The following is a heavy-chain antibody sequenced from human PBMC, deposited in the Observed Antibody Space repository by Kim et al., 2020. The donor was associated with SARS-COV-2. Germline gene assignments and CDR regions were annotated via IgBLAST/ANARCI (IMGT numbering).Heavy chain of an antibody. CDR1: GGSFSGYY. D-gene: IGHD3-10*01. J-gene: IGHJ4*02. CDR3: ARQSMVRGGSGKSTKHFRRTYYFDY. Sequence: SETLSLTCAVYGGSFSGYYWSWIRQPPGKGLEWIGEINHSGSTNYNPSLKSRVTISVDTSKNQFSLKLSSVTAADTAVYYCARQSMVRGGSGKSTKHFRRTYYFDYWGQGTLVTVSS. V-gene: IGHV4-34*01. CDR2: INHSGST.